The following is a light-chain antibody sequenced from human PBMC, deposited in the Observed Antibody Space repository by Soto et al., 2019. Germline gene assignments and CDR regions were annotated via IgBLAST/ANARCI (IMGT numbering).Light chain of an antibody. V-gene: IGLV1-40*01. CDR2: ENN. Sequence: QSVLTQPPSVSEAPGQRVTISCTGRSSNIGAGYEAHWYQQVPGTAPKLLIYENNNRPSGVPDRFSGSKSGTSASLAITGLQAEDEAEYYCQSYDSSLSGYVFGTGTKVTV. J-gene: IGLJ1*01. CDR3: QSYDSSLSGYV. CDR1: SSNIGAGYE.